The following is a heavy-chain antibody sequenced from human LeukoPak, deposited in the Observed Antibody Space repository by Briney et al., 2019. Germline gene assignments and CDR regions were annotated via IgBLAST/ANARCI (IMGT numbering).Heavy chain of an antibody. CDR1: GFTFSSYA. D-gene: IGHD6-13*01. Sequence: GGSLRLSCAASGFTFSSYAMSWVRQAPGKGLEWVSAISGSGGSTYYADSVKGRFTISRDNSKNTLYLQMNSLRAEDTAVYYCAKTSNHGSSSSWYGNLDYWGQGTLVTVSS. V-gene: IGHV3-23*01. CDR2: ISGSGGST. J-gene: IGHJ4*02. CDR3: AKTSNHGSSSSWYGNLDY.